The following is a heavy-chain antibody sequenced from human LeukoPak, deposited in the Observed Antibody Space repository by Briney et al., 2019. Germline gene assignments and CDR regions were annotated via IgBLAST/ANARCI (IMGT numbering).Heavy chain of an antibody. V-gene: IGHV1-46*01. J-gene: IGHJ6*03. CDR3: ARERRPYYDFWSGYYIPSLGQDYYYYMDV. D-gene: IGHD3-3*01. CDR1: GYTFTSYY. Sequence: ASVKVSCKASGYTFTSYYMHWVRQAPGQGLEWMGIINPSGGSTSYAQKFQGRVTMTRDMSTSTVYMELSSLRSEDTAVYYCARERRPYYDFWSGYYIPSLGQDYYYYMDVWGKGTTVTVSS. CDR2: INPSGGST.